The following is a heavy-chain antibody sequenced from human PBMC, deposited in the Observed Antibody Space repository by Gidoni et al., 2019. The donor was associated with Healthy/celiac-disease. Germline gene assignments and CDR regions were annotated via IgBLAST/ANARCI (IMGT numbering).Heavy chain of an antibody. D-gene: IGHD2-2*01. CDR2: INPNSGGT. CDR3: ARDQCSSTSCYFSSGMDV. Sequence: QVQLVQSGAEVKKPGASVKVSCKASGYTFTGYYIHGVRQAPGQGLEWMGWINPNSGGTNYAQKFQGWVTMTRDTSISTAYMELSRLRSDDTAVYYCARDQCSSTSCYFSSGMDVWGQGTTVTFSS. V-gene: IGHV1-2*04. CDR1: GYTFTGYY. J-gene: IGHJ6*02.